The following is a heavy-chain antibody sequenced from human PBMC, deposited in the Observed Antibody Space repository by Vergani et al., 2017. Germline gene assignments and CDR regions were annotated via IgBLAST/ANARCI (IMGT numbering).Heavy chain of an antibody. CDR3: ARGDSSGYYWPDYYYYGMDV. CDR2: IIPIFGTA. J-gene: IGHJ6*02. D-gene: IGHD3-22*01. Sequence: QVQLVQSGAEVKKPGASVKVSCKVSGYTLTELSMHWVRQAPGKGLEWMGGIIPIFGTANYAQKFQGRVTITADESTSTAYMELSSLRSEDTAVYYCARGDSSGYYWPDYYYYGMDVWGQGTTVTVSS. CDR1: GYTLTELS. V-gene: IGHV1-69*13.